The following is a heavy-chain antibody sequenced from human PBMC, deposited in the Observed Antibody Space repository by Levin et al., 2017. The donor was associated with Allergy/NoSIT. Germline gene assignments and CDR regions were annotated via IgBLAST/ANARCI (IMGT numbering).Heavy chain of an antibody. D-gene: IGHD2-15*01. CDR3: ARKRYCSGGSCSPVGYFDL. J-gene: IGHJ2*01. CDR1: GGTFSSYA. Sequence: RASVKVSCKASGGTFSSYAISWVRQAPGQGLEWMGGIIPIFGTANYAQKFQGRVTITADESTSTAYMELSSLRSEDTAVYYCARKRYCSGGSCSPVGYFDLWGRGTLVTVSS. V-gene: IGHV1-69*13. CDR2: IIPIFGTA.